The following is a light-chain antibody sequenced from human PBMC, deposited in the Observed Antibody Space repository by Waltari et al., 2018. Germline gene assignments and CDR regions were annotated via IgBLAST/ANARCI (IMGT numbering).Light chain of an antibody. Sequence: AIQMTQSPSSLSASVGDRVTITCRASEDIRNDLGWYQQKPGKAPRLLIFAASTLQSGVSSRFSGSGSGTDFTLTISSLQPEDFVTYFCLQDYIFPLTFGGGTTVEI. CDR1: EDIRND. CDR3: LQDYIFPLT. J-gene: IGKJ4*01. V-gene: IGKV1-6*01. CDR2: AAS.